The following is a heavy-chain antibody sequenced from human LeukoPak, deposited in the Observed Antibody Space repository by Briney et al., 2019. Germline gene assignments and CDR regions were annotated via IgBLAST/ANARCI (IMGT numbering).Heavy chain of an antibody. J-gene: IGHJ4*02. D-gene: IGHD5-18*01. Sequence: SETLSLTCTVSGGSISSYYWSWIRQPPGKGLEWIGYIYYSGSTNYNPSLKSRVTISVDTSKNQFSLKLSSVTAADTAVYYCARTPTAMVPPHDYWGQGTLVTVSS. CDR2: IYYSGST. V-gene: IGHV4-59*01. CDR1: GGSISSYY. CDR3: ARTPTAMVPPHDY.